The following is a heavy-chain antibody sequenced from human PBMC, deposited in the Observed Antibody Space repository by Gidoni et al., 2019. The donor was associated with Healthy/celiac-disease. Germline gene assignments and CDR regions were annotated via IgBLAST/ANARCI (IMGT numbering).Heavy chain of an antibody. V-gene: IGHV2-5*01. CDR3: AQSTVGYSSGWRNWFDP. CDR2: IYWNDDK. D-gene: IGHD6-19*01. J-gene: IGHJ5*02. CDR1: GFSLSTSGGG. Sequence: QITLKESGPTLVKPTQTLTLTCTFSGFSLSTSGGGVGWIRQPPGKALEWLALIYWNDDKRYSPSLKSRLTITKDTSKNQVVLTMTNMDPVDTATYYCAQSTVGYSSGWRNWFDPWGQGTLVTVSS.